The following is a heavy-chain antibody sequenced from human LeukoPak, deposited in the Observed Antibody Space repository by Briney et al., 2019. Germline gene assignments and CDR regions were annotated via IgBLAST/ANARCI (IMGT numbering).Heavy chain of an antibody. V-gene: IGHV4-61*08. J-gene: IGHJ4*02. Sequence: PSQTLSLTCAVSGGSISSGGYYWSWIRQPPGKGLEWIGYIYYSGSTNYNPSLKSRVTISVDTSKNQFSLKLSSVTAADTAIYYCARGGTLQSSGWLLYWGQGTLVTVSS. CDR2: IYYSGST. CDR1: GGSISSGGYY. D-gene: IGHD6-19*01. CDR3: ARGGTLQSSGWLLY.